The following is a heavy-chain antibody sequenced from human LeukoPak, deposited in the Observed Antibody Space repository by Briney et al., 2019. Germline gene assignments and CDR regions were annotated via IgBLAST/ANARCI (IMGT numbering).Heavy chain of an antibody. J-gene: IGHJ4*02. CDR2: VRYSGKT. Sequence: SETLSLTCTVSGGSISSSSSYWGWIRQPPGKVLEWIGSVRYSGKTYYNPSLKSRVTMALDTSKNQNSLRLTPVTAADADVYSCERHYYDSSGSAYYFDYWGQGTLVTVSS. V-gene: IGHV4-39*01. CDR1: GGSISSSSSY. D-gene: IGHD3-22*01. CDR3: ERHYYDSSGSAYYFDY.